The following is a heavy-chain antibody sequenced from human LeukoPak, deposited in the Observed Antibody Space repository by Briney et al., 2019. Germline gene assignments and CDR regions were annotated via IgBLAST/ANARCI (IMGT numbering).Heavy chain of an antibody. J-gene: IGHJ6*03. V-gene: IGHV1-8*01. D-gene: IGHD1-1*01. Sequence: ASVKVSCKASGYTFTSYDINWVRQATGQGLEWMGWVNPNSGNTGYAQKFQGRVTMTRNTSISTAYMELSSLRSEDTAVYYCARNNWNDLYYYYYYMDVWGKGTTVTVSS. CDR1: GYTFTSYD. CDR3: ARNNWNDLYYYYYYMDV. CDR2: VNPNSGNT.